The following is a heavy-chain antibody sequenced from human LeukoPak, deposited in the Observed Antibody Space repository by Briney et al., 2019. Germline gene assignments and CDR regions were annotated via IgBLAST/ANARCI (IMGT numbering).Heavy chain of an antibody. CDR3: AGPSYCSGGRCPFDY. Sequence: ASVKVSCRASGYTFTSYGISWVRQAPGQGLEWMGWISAYNGNTDYAEKFQGRVTMTTDTSTNTAYMELRSLRSDDTAVYYCAGPSYCSGGRCPFDYWGQGTLVTVSS. CDR2: ISAYNGNT. CDR1: GYTFTSYG. V-gene: IGHV1-18*01. J-gene: IGHJ4*02. D-gene: IGHD2-15*01.